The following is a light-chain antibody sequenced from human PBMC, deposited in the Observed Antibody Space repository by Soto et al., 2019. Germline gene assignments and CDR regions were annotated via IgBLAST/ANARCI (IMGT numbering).Light chain of an antibody. Sequence: DIQMTQSPSSLSASVGDRVTITCRASQSISTYLHWYQEKPGRPPKLLIYAASSLQSGVPSRFTGRGSGTDFTLTISSLQPEDFATYYCQQSYCPLHSFGPGTKVEIK. CDR2: AAS. CDR3: QQSYCPLHS. CDR1: QSISTY. V-gene: IGKV1-39*01. J-gene: IGKJ3*01.